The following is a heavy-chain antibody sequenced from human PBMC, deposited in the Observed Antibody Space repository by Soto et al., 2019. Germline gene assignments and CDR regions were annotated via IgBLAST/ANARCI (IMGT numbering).Heavy chain of an antibody. CDR2: IYYSGST. V-gene: IGHV4-59*08. CDR1: GGSISSYY. Sequence: QVQLQESGPGLAKPSETLSLTCTVSGGSISSYYWSWIRQPPGKGLEWIGYIYYSGSTNYNPSLKSRVTXXVXTXXTQFSLKLSSVTAADTAVYYCARHVFDSGSLYFDYWGQGTLVTVSS. J-gene: IGHJ4*02. D-gene: IGHD1-26*01. CDR3: ARHVFDSGSLYFDY.